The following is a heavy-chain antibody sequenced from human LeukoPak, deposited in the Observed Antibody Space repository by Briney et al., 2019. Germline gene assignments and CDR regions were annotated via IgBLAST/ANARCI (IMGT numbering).Heavy chain of an antibody. V-gene: IGHV3-7*01. D-gene: IGHD6-19*01. CDR3: ARSGYSSGWYGGPDDY. CDR1: AFPFSGYS. Sequence: GGSLRLSCAASAFPFSGYSMSWVRQAPGKGLEWVANIKQDGSDNYYVDSVKGRFTISRDNSKNTLYLQMNSLRAEDTAVYYCARSGYSSGWYGGPDDYWGQGTLVTVSS. CDR2: IKQDGSDN. J-gene: IGHJ4*02.